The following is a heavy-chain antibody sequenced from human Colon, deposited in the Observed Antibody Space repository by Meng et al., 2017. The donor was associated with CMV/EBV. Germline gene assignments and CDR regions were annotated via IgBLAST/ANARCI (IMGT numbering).Heavy chain of an antibody. CDR3: ATDHLWGMPN. D-gene: IGHD3-3*02. CDR1: GFIFSHYS. J-gene: IGHJ4*02. V-gene: IGHV3-30*02. Sequence: QGELWGAGGGVVQLGGSLSLSCVTSGFIFSHYSMQWVRQSPGKGLEWVAHIRFDGSQQFYVQSVKGRFTVSRHDPKNTLYLQMNDLRPEDTGVYYCATDHLWGMPNWGRGTLVTVSS. CDR2: IRFDGSQQ.